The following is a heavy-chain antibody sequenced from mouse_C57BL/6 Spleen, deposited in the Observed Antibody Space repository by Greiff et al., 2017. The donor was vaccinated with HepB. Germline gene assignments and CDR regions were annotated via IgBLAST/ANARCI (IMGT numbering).Heavy chain of an antibody. D-gene: IGHD2-5*01. CDR3: AISYYSNYSFDY. CDR1: GYTFTTYP. Sequence: QVQLKESGAELVKPGASVKMSCKASGYTFTTYPLEWMKQNHGKSLEWIGNFHPYNDDNKYNEKFKGKATLTVEKSSSTVYLELSRLTSEDSAVYYCAISYYSNYSFDYWGQGTTLTVSS. J-gene: IGHJ2*01. V-gene: IGHV1-47*01. CDR2: FHPYNDDN.